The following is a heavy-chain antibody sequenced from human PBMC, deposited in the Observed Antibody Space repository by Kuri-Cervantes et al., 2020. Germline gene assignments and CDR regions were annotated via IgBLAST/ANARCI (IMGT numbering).Heavy chain of an antibody. Sequence: GESLKISCAASGFTFSSYNMHWVRQATGKGLEWVSAIGTAGDTYYPGSVKGRFTISRENAKNSLYLQMNSLRAGDTAVYYCARGGYYDSSGQDTDAFDIWGQGTMVTVSS. J-gene: IGHJ3*02. CDR1: GFTFSSYN. V-gene: IGHV3-13*01. D-gene: IGHD3-22*01. CDR2: IGTAGDT. CDR3: ARGGYYDSSGQDTDAFDI.